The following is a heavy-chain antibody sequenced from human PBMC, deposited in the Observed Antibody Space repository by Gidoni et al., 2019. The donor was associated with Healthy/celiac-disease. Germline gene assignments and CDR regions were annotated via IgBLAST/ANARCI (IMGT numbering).Heavy chain of an antibody. D-gene: IGHD2-2*01. CDR1: GFTFSSPC. J-gene: IGHJ6*02. V-gene: IGHV3-33*01. CDR2: IWYDGSNK. CDR3: ARETIVVVPAYYYYGMDV. Sequence: QVQLVESGGGVVQPGRSLRLSCAASGFTFSSPCWHWVRQAPGKGLEGVAVIWYDGSNKYYADSVKGRFTISRDNSKNTLYLQMNSLRAEDTAVYYCARETIVVVPAYYYYGMDVWGQGTTVTVSS.